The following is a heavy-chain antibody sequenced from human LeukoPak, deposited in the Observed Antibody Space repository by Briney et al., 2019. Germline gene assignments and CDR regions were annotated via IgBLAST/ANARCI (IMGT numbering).Heavy chain of an antibody. CDR3: ARDRWRDSTSSFDY. J-gene: IGHJ4*02. CDR2: ISAYNGNT. D-gene: IGHD6-6*01. V-gene: IGHV1-18*01. Sequence: ASVKVSSKASGYTFTNYGINWVRQAPGQGVEWMGWISAYNGNTNYAQKLQGRVTLTTDTSTSTAYMELRSLRPDDTAVYYCARDRWRDSTSSFDYWGQGTLVTVSS. CDR1: GYTFTNYG.